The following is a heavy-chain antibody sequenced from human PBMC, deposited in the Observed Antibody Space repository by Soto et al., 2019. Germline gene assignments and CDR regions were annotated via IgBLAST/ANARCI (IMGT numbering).Heavy chain of an antibody. J-gene: IGHJ6*03. CDR2: ISAFNGNT. D-gene: IGHD6-19*01. CDR1: GYSFTNYG. Sequence: QDQLVQSGAEVKKAGASVTVSWKASGYSFTNYGVTWVRQAPGQGLEWMGWISAFNGNTHYAQNLQGRVTMTTDASTSTAYMELRSLRSDDTAVYYCARDRGVAPPVAGNTHYYYYMDVWGKGTTVTVSS. CDR3: ARDRGVAPPVAGNTHYYYYMDV. V-gene: IGHV1-18*01.